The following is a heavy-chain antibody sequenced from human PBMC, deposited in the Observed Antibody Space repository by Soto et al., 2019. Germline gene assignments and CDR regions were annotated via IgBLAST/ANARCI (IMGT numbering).Heavy chain of an antibody. D-gene: IGHD3-10*01. J-gene: IGHJ4*02. CDR2: INPFDGSR. V-gene: IGHV1-46*03. CDR3: SRVDPGETSPFDH. CDR1: VYRKTIYY. Sequence: LVKGACKTSVYRKTIYYSGWRSIKTGQGLEWMGWINPFDGSRMFAQSFQGRVTMTRDTSTSTVYMEVSSLRSEDTAVYFCSRVDPGETSPFDHWGQGTLVTVSS.